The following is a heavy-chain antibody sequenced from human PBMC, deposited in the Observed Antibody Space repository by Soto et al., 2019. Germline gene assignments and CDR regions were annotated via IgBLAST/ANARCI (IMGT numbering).Heavy chain of an antibody. J-gene: IGHJ4*02. Sequence: PSETLSLTCAAYGGSFSGYYWSWIRQPPGKGLEWIGEINHSGSTNYNPSLKSRVTISVDTSKNQFSLKLNSGTAADTAVYYCARGDFMFDYWGQGTLVTV. CDR2: INHSGST. CDR3: ARGDFMFDY. V-gene: IGHV4-34*01. CDR1: GGSFSGYY.